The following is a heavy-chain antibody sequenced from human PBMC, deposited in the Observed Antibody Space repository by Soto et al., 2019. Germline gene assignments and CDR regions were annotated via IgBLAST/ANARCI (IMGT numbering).Heavy chain of an antibody. CDR2: ISTFNGKT. Sequence: QIQLVQSGGGVKTPGASVKVSCTTSRYTFTSHGIAWVRQAPGQGLEWMSWISTFNGKTDYAQKFQGRVTMTADTITSTVDMELRRLRSDDTAVYCWARLLTEGATFREDAFDLWGQGTKVPVSS. CDR1: RYTFTSHG. D-gene: IGHD3-9*01. CDR3: ARLLTEGATFREDAFDL. J-gene: IGHJ3*01. V-gene: IGHV1-18*01.